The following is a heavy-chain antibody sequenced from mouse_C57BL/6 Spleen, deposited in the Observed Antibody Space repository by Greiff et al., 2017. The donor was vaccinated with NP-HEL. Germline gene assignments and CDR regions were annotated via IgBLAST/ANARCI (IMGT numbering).Heavy chain of an antibody. V-gene: IGHV14-2*01. CDR3: ARGNHQYYYAMDY. J-gene: IGHJ4*01. CDR1: GFNIKDYY. D-gene: IGHD2-1*01. CDR2: IDPEDGET. Sequence: VTLKESGAELVKPGASVKLSCTASGFNIKDYYMHWVKQRTEQGLEWIGRIDPEDGETKYAPKFQGKATITADTSSNTAYLQLSSLTSEDTAVYYCARGNHQYYYAMDYWGQGTSVTVSS.